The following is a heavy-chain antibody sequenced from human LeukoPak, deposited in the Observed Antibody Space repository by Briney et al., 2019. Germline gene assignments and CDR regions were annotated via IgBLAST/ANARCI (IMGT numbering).Heavy chain of an antibody. D-gene: IGHD2-15*01. CDR1: GYTFTSYD. CDR2: MNPNSGNT. J-gene: IGHJ3*02. V-gene: IGHV1-8*01. CDR3: ARDVDLPPRVAFDI. Sequence: ASVKVSCKASGYTFTSYDINWVRQATGQGLEWMGWMNPNSGNTGYAQKFQGRVTMTRDTSTSTVYMELSSLRSEDTAVYYCARDVDLPPRVAFDIWGQGTMVTVSS.